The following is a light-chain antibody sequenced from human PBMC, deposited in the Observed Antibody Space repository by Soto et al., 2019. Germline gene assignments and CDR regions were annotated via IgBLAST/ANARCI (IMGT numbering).Light chain of an antibody. CDR2: EVS. Sequence: QSALTQPASVSGSPGQSITISCTGTSSDVGGYKYVSWYQQHPGKAPKLMIYEVSNRPSGVSNRFSGSKSGNTASLTISDLQTEDDTDYYCCSYAGNNTLIFGGGTKLTVL. CDR1: SSDVGGYKY. CDR3: CSYAGNNTLI. V-gene: IGLV2-14*01. J-gene: IGLJ2*01.